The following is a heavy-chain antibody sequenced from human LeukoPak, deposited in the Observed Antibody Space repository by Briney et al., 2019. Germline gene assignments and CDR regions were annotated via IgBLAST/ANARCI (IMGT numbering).Heavy chain of an antibody. CDR1: GYSFTSYW. V-gene: IGHV5-51*01. D-gene: IGHD3-10*01. CDR2: IYPGDSDT. J-gene: IGHJ6*03. Sequence: GESLKISCKGSGYSFTSYWIGWVRQMPGKGLEWMGIIYPGDSDTRYSPSFQGQVTISADKSISTAYLQWSSLKASDTAMYYCARGPQYYYGSGSYYNSYYYYYMDVWGKGTTVTVSS. CDR3: ARGPQYYYGSGSYYNSYYYYYMDV.